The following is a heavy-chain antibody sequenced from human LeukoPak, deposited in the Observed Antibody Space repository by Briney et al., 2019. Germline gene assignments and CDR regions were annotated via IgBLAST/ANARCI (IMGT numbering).Heavy chain of an antibody. CDR1: GFTFSTYC. CDR2: MWYDGSNK. V-gene: IGHV3-33*01. CDR3: ARDGYSGSKRGFYFDS. Sequence: PGRSLRLSCAASGFTFSTYCMHWVRQTPGKGLEWVAVMWYDGSNKYYADSVKGRFTISRDNSKNTLDLQMNSLRVEDTAVYYCARDGYSGSKRGFYFDSWGQGTLVTVSS. D-gene: IGHD5-12*01. J-gene: IGHJ4*02.